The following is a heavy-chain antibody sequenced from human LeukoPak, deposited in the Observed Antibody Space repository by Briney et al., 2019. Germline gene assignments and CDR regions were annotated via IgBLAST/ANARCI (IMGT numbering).Heavy chain of an antibody. CDR1: GYSFTNYW. CDR3: ARLGATPIDAFDI. Sequence: GESLKISCKGSGYSFTNYWIGWVRQMPGKGLEWMGIIYPGDSDTRYSPSFQGQVTISAGKSISTAYLQWSSLKASDTAMYYCARLGATPIDAFDIWGQGTMVTVSS. J-gene: IGHJ3*02. D-gene: IGHD1-26*01. V-gene: IGHV5-51*01. CDR2: IYPGDSDT.